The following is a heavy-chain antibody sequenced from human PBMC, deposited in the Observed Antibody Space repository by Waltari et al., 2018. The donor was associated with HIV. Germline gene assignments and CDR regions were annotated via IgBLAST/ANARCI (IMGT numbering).Heavy chain of an antibody. CDR3: ARNSSGKGNRYFYYGLDV. CDR2: MNPNSGNK. D-gene: IGHD3-22*01. Sequence: QVHLVQSGPEVKRPGASVKISCQAFGYTFINFDVTWIRQASGQGPEWLGWMNPNSGNKASPYIFEDRVTMTRDVATDTAYMEMTGLTPEDTAIYYCARNSSGKGNRYFYYGLDVWGQGTPVTV. J-gene: IGHJ6*02. CDR1: GYTFINFD. V-gene: IGHV1-8*02.